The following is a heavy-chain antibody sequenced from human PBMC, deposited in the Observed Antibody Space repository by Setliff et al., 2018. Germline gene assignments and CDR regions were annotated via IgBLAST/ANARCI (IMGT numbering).Heavy chain of an antibody. Sequence: SETLSLTCTVSGDSVSNSGFFWGWLRQAPGKGLEWIGNIYDSGSSNYNASLKSRLIITRDTSKNQISLKLTSVTAADTAVYYCGRGFSRIEGWGNWFDPWGQGILVTVSS. D-gene: IGHD2-15*01. CDR2: IYDSGSS. J-gene: IGHJ5*02. CDR1: GDSVSNSGFF. V-gene: IGHV4-39*01. CDR3: GRGFSRIEGWGNWFDP.